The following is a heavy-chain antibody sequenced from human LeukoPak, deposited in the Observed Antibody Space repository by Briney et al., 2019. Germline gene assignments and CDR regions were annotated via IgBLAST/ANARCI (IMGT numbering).Heavy chain of an antibody. CDR3: AKDLCSSGWYIDY. V-gene: IGHV3-23*01. CDR1: GFTFSSYA. D-gene: IGHD6-19*01. Sequence: GGSLRLSCAAPGFTFSSYAMSWVRQAPGKGLGWVSSNSGGSSYSAASVKGRFTISRDNSKNTLYLKMNSLRAEDTAVYYCAKDLCSSGWYIDYWGQGTLVTVSS. CDR2: NSGGSS. J-gene: IGHJ4*02.